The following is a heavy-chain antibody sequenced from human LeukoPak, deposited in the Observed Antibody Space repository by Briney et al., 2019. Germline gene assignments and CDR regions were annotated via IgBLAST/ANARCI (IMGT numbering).Heavy chain of an antibody. Sequence: GGSLRLSCAASGFTFSSYEMKWVRQAPGKGLEWVSYISSSGSTIYYAESVKGRFTISRDNAKNSLYLQMNSLRAEDTAVYYCARDEVSFDIWGQGTMVTVSS. CDR1: GFTFSSYE. CDR2: ISSSGSTI. V-gene: IGHV3-48*03. J-gene: IGHJ3*02. CDR3: ARDEVSFDI.